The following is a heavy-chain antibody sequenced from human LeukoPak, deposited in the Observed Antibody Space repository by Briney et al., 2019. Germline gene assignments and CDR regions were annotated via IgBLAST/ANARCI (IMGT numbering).Heavy chain of an antibody. V-gene: IGHV1-18*01. CDR3: ARDWDCHAGSGSYYYS. CDR1: GYTFTSYG. D-gene: IGHD1-26*01. CDR2: ISAYNGNT. Sequence: ASVKVSCKASGYTFTSYGISWVRQAPGQGLEWMGWISAYNGNTNYAQKLHGRVTMTTDTSTSTAYMELRSLRSDDTAVYYCARDWDCHAGSGSYYYSWGQGTLVTVSS. J-gene: IGHJ4*02.